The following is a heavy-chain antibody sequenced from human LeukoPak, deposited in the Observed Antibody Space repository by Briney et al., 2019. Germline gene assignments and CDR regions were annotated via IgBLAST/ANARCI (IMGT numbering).Heavy chain of an antibody. D-gene: IGHD6-13*01. CDR3: ARGSKAAPGTFDY. CDR2: IYYTGST. CDR1: GGSISSYY. V-gene: IGHV4-59*01. J-gene: IGHJ4*02. Sequence: SETLSLTCTVSGGSISSYYWSWIRQPPGKGLEWIGYIYYTGSTDYNPSLKSRVAISVDTAKNQFSLKLSSVTAADTAVYYCARGSKAAPGTFDYWGQGTLVTVSS.